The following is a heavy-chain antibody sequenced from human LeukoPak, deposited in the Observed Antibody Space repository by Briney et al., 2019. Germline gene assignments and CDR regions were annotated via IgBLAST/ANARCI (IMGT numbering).Heavy chain of an antibody. J-gene: IGHJ4*02. CDR2: MSASGGST. Sequence: GGSLRLSCAASRFTFSSYGVSWVRQAPGKGLEWVSSMSASGGSTLYADSVKGRFTISRDNSKNMLYLQMNSLRDEDTAVYHCAKRSPVTTYYFDSWGQGTLVTVSS. CDR3: AKRSPVTTYYFDS. D-gene: IGHD4-17*01. V-gene: IGHV3-23*01. CDR1: RFTFSSYG.